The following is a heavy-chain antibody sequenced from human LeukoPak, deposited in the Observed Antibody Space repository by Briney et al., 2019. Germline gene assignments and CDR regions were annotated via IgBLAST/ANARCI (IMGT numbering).Heavy chain of an antibody. CDR3: ARDHHRRLYDSQARDTFDI. D-gene: IGHD3-22*01. V-gene: IGHV3-30*02. J-gene: IGHJ3*02. Sequence: SGGSLRLSCAASGFTFSSYGMHWVRQAPGKGLEWVASIRYDGSNKYYADSVKGRFTISRDNSKNTLYLQMNSLRAEDTAVYYCARDHHRRLYDSQARDTFDIWGQGTMVTVSS. CDR2: IRYDGSNK. CDR1: GFTFSSYG.